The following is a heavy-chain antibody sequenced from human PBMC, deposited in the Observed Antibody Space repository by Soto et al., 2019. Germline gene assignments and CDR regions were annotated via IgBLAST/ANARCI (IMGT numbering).Heavy chain of an antibody. CDR3: AKDTSPRISMVRGVITQSYYHYGMDV. D-gene: IGHD3-10*01. CDR2: ISWNSGTI. V-gene: IGHV3-9*01. CDR1: GFTFGDDA. J-gene: IGHJ6*02. Sequence: DVQLVESGGGLVQPGRSLRLSCAASGFTFGDDAMHWVRQAPGKVLEWVSSISWNSGTIDYADSVKGRFTISRDNAKNSLYLPMNSMRAQDTALYYCAKDTSPRISMVRGVITQSYYHYGMDVWGQGTTVTVSS.